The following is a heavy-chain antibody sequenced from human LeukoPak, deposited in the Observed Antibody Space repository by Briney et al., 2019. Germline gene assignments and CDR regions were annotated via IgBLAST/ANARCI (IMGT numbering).Heavy chain of an antibody. D-gene: IGHD6-19*01. CDR2: IRYDGSNK. CDR3: AKDVVAVAGFDY. CDR1: GFTFSSYG. V-gene: IGHV3-30*02. Sequence: GGPLRLSCAASGFTFSSYGMHWVRQAPGKGLEWVAFIRYDGSNKYYADSVKGRFTISRDNSKNTLYLQMNSLRAEDTAVYYCAKDVVAVAGFDYWGQGTLVTVSS. J-gene: IGHJ4*02.